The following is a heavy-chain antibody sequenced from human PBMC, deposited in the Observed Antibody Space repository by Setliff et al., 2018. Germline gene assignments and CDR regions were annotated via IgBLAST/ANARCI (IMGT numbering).Heavy chain of an antibody. J-gene: IGHJ4*02. D-gene: IGHD2-15*01. V-gene: IGHV1-18*01. CDR2: LSPYNGNT. CDR3: ARMVRYCSTRACQRASGDEY. Sequence: ASVKVSCKASGYTFSDYGISWVRQAPGQGLEWVGWLSPYNGNTYSAQKFQGRVTLTTDTSTTTAYLELRSLTSGDTAIYYCARMVRYCSTRACQRASGDEYLGQGTLVTVSS. CDR1: GYTFSDYG.